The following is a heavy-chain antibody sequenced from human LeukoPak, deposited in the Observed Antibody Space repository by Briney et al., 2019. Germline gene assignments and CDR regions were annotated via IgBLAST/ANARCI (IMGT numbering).Heavy chain of an antibody. CDR1: GFTVSSNY. Sequence: GGSLRLSCAASGFTVSSNYMSWVRQAPGKGLEWVSIIIASSGATFYADSVKGRFTISRDTSKNTLYLQLSSLRLEDTAVYYCAKGGYDYIEVAYFDFWGQGTLVTVSS. V-gene: IGHV3-23*01. CDR2: IIASSGAT. D-gene: IGHD5-12*01. J-gene: IGHJ4*02. CDR3: AKGGYDYIEVAYFDF.